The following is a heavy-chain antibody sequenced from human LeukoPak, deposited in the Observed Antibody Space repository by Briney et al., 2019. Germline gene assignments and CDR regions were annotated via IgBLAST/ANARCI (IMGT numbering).Heavy chain of an antibody. CDR1: GGSISGYY. V-gene: IGHV4-59*08. CDR3: ARHYCSGGNCYYFDH. CDR2: IYYRGTS. J-gene: IGHJ4*02. D-gene: IGHD2-15*01. Sequence: SETLSLTCTVSGGSISGYYWSWIRQPPGQGLEWIGFIYYRGTSKYNPSLMSRVTMSVDTSKNQVSLKLSSVTAADTAVYYCARHYCSGGNCYYFDHWGQGTLVTVSS.